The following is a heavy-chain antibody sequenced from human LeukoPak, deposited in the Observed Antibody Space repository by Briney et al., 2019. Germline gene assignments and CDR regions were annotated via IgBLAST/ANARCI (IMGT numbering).Heavy chain of an antibody. D-gene: IGHD6-6*01. CDR1: GGSISSYY. CDR3: ARLEYSSSSDLRPVDY. V-gene: IGHV4-59*12. J-gene: IGHJ4*02. Sequence: SETLSLTCTVSGGSISSYYWSWIRQPPGKGLEWIGYINYSGSANYNPSLKSRVTISVDTSKNQFSLKLSSVTAADTAVYYCARLEYSSSSDLRPVDYWGQGTLVTVSS. CDR2: INYSGSA.